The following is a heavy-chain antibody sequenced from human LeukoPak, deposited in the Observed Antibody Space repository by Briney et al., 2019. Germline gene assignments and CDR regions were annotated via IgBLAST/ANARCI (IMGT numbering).Heavy chain of an antibody. J-gene: IGHJ4*02. CDR2: IYYSGST. V-gene: IGHV4-39*07. D-gene: IGHD3-16*02. CDR3: ARETQIHYDYVWGSYRGIDY. CDR1: GFTVSSNY. Sequence: GSLRLSCAASGFTVSSNYMSWVRQAPGKGLEWIGSIYYSGSTYYNPSLRSRVTISVDTSKNQFSLKLSSVTAADTAVYYCARETQIHYDYVWGSYRGIDYWGQGTLVTVSS.